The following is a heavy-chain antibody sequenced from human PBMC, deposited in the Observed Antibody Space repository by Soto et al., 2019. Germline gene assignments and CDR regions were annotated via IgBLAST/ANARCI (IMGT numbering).Heavy chain of an antibody. D-gene: IGHD4-17*01. CDR3: ASVTYGDHVDY. Sequence: EVQLVESGGGLVQPGGSLRLSCTASGFTFSSHSMSWVRQAPGKGLEWVSYISSSSSTIYYADSVKGRFTISRDNAQNSLYLLLNSLRAEDTAVYYCASVTYGDHVDYWGQGTLVTVSS. CDR1: GFTFSSHS. V-gene: IGHV3-48*01. CDR2: ISSSSSTI. J-gene: IGHJ4*02.